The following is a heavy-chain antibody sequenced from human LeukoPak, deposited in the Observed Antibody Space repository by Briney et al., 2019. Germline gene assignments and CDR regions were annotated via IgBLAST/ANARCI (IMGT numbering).Heavy chain of an antibody. D-gene: IGHD1-26*01. J-gene: IGHJ3*02. V-gene: IGHV4-59*08. CDR1: GDSINNHH. Sequence: SETLSLTCTVSGDSINNHHWTWIRPPPGAGLEWIGYFYDSRDTNYNPSLKRRVTISIDVSNSQFSLRMTSVTAADTAIYYCARLLRPGGRTGDAFDIWGQGTMVTVYS. CDR3: ARLLRPGGRTGDAFDI. CDR2: FYDSRDT.